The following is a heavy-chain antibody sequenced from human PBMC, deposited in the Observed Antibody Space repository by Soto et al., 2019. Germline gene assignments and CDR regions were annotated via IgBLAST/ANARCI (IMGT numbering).Heavy chain of an antibody. V-gene: IGHV3-7*03. D-gene: IGHD6-6*01. J-gene: IGHJ6*02. Sequence: PGGSLRLSCAASGFTFSSYWMSWVRQAPGKGLEWVANIKQDGSEKYYVDSVKGRFTISRDNSKNTLYLQMNSLRAEDTAVYYCAKVKIAARRSGMDVWGQGTTVTVSS. CDR1: GFTFSSYW. CDR3: AKVKIAARRSGMDV. CDR2: IKQDGSEK.